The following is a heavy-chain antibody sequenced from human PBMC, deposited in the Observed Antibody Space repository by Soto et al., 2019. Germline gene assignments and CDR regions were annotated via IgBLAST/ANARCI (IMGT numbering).Heavy chain of an antibody. D-gene: IGHD6-6*01. Sequence: QVQLVESGGGVVQPGRSLRLSCAASGFTFSSYGMHWVRQAPGKGLEWVAVISYDGSNKYYADSVKGRFTISRDNSKNTLYLQMNSLRAEDTAVYYCAKVKYSSSLLVSAFDYWGQGTLVTVSS. CDR1: GFTFSSYG. CDR2: ISYDGSNK. J-gene: IGHJ4*02. CDR3: AKVKYSSSLLVSAFDY. V-gene: IGHV3-30*18.